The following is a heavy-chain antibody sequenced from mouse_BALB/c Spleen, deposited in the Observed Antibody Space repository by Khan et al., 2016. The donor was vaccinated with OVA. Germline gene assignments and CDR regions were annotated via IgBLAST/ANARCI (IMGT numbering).Heavy chain of an antibody. J-gene: IGHJ3*01. V-gene: IGHV2-2*02. CDR3: ARGGLPFAY. CDR2: IWSGGST. CDR1: GFSLSSYG. Sequence: QVQLKQSGPGLVQPSQSLSITCTVSGFSLSSYGVHWVRQSPGKGLEWLGVIWSGGSTDFNAAFISRVSISKDNSKSQVFFKMNSLQTNDSAIYYCARGGLPFAYWGQGTLVTVSA. D-gene: IGHD3-3*01.